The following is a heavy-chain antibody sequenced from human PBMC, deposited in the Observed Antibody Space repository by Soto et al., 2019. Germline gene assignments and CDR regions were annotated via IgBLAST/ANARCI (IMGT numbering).Heavy chain of an antibody. CDR1: GGSISSSSYY. CDR3: ARLRDGQQLVHFYYYYGMDV. V-gene: IGHV4-39*01. CDR2: IYYSGST. D-gene: IGHD6-13*01. J-gene: IGHJ6*02. Sequence: SETLSLTCTVSGGSISSSSYYWGWIRQPPGKGLEWIGSIYYSGSTYYNPSLKSRVTISVDTSKNQFSLKLSSVTAADTAVYYCARLRDGQQLVHFYYYYGMDVWGQGTTVTVSS.